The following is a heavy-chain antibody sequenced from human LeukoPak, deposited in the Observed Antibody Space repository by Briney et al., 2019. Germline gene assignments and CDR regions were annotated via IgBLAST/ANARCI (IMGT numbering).Heavy chain of an antibody. Sequence: PGGSLRLSCAASGFTFNSYSMYCVRQAPGKGLEWVSSISSSSSHMFYADSVKGRFSISRDNAKNSLYLQMNSVRAEDTAVYYCVRDSGSSYGYYFLHWGQGTLVTVSS. CDR2: ISSSSSHM. J-gene: IGHJ1*01. CDR1: GFTFNSYS. V-gene: IGHV3-21*01. CDR3: VRDSGSSYGYYFLH. D-gene: IGHD1-26*01.